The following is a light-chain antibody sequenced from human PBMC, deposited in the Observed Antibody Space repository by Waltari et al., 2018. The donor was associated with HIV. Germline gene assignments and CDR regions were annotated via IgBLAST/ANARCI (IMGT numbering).Light chain of an antibody. J-gene: IGLJ2*01. Sequence: QSVLTQPPSASGTPGQRVTISCSGSSSNIGGNTVNWFQQLPGTAPKPPIYTNNQRPSGVPDRFSGSKSGTSASLASSGRQSEDEADYYCAAWDDSLNGVVFGGGTKLTVL. CDR2: TNN. CDR3: AAWDDSLNGVV. CDR1: SSNIGGNT. V-gene: IGLV1-44*01.